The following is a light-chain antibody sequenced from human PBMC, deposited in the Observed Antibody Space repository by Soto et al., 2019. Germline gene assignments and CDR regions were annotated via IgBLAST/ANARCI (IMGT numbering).Light chain of an antibody. Sequence: DIQMTQSPSTRSASVLDIVSITCLASQSISSWLAWYQQKPGKAPKLLIYDASTLESGVPSRFTGRGSGTEFTLTISSLQPEDFATYYCQQYKSYSRMFGQGTKVDIK. J-gene: IGKJ1*01. CDR3: QQYKSYSRM. V-gene: IGKV1-5*01. CDR2: DAS. CDR1: QSISSW.